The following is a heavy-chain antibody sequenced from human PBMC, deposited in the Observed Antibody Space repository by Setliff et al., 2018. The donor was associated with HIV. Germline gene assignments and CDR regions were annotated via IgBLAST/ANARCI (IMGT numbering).Heavy chain of an antibody. CDR1: GYIFIRYY. CDR2: INPHTGVT. CDR3: ARDLRDGFEEWFSTLDDGMDV. D-gene: IGHD3-3*01. J-gene: IGHJ6*02. V-gene: IGHV1-2*02. Sequence: ASVKVSCKTSGYIFIRYYIFWVRQAPGQGLEWMGNINPHTGVTKYAEKFQGRVTMTRDTSINTIYMGLSRLRSDDTAVYYCARDLRDGFEEWFSTLDDGMDVWGQGTTVTAP.